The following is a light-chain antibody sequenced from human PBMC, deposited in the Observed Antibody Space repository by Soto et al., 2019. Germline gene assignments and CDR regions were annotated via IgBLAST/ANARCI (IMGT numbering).Light chain of an antibody. CDR1: SSDVGAYNY. Sequence: QSALTQPPSASGSPGQSVTISCTGTSSDVGAYNYVSWYQQHPGKAPKLMIYEVSKRPSGVPDRFSGSKSGNTASLTVSGLXAXXXTDXXCXSYAGSNXYXFGTXTXXTVL. CDR3: XSYAGSNXYX. V-gene: IGLV2-8*01. J-gene: IGLJ1*01. CDR2: EVS.